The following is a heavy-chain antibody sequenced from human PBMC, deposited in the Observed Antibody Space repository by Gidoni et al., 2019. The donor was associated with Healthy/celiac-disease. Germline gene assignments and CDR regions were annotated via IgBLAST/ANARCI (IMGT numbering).Heavy chain of an antibody. J-gene: IGHJ3*02. CDR1: GGSISSSSYS. Sequence: QLQLQESGPGLVKPSETLSLTCTVSGGSISSSSYSWGWIRQPPGKGLEWIGSIYYSGSTYYNPSLKSRVTISVDTSKNQFSLKLSSVTAADTAVYYCARQPYVCGGDCYPDPGDAFDIWGQGTMVTVSS. D-gene: IGHD2-21*01. CDR3: ARQPYVCGGDCYPDPGDAFDI. CDR2: IYYSGST. V-gene: IGHV4-39*01.